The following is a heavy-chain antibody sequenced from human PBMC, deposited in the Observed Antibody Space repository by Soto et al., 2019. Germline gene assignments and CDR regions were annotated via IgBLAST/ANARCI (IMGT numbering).Heavy chain of an antibody. Sequence: PGGSLRLSCAASGFTVSSNYMSWVRQAPGKGLEWVSVIYSGGSTYYADSVKGRFTISRHNSKNTLYLQMNSLRAEDTAVYYCARASPTLELPRDRALDIWGQGTMVTVSS. CDR3: ARASPTLELPRDRALDI. D-gene: IGHD1-7*01. J-gene: IGHJ3*02. CDR2: IYSGGST. CDR1: GFTVSSNY. V-gene: IGHV3-53*04.